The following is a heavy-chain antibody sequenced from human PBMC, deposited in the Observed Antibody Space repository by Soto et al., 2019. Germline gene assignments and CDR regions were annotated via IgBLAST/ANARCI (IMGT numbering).Heavy chain of an antibody. V-gene: IGHV3-23*01. CDR1: GYNFNKYA. CDR2: IGTSGDNT. J-gene: IGHJ3*02. D-gene: IGHD3-22*01. CDR3: ARRAYYFDDTGSHDFDI. Sequence: EVQLLESGGGLRQPGGSLRLSCVASGYNFNKYAVSWVRQAPGKGLEWVSAIGTSGDNTYYTDSVKGRFTISRDNSKNMLYLQMDSLTAEDTAVYYCARRAYYFDDTGSHDFDIWGQGTRVTVSS.